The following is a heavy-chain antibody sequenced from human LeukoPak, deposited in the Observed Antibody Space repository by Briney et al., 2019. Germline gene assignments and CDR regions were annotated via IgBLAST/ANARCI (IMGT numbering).Heavy chain of an antibody. Sequence: PSETLSLTCAVSGGSISSSNWWSWVRQPPGKGLEWIGEIYHSGSTNYNPSLKSRVTISVDKSKNQFSLKLSSVTAADTAVYYCARDTTDCSSTSCYEGVYYFDYWGQGTLVTVSS. V-gene: IGHV4-4*02. D-gene: IGHD2-2*01. CDR2: IYHSGST. CDR1: GGSISSSNW. CDR3: ARDTTDCSSTSCYEGVYYFDY. J-gene: IGHJ4*02.